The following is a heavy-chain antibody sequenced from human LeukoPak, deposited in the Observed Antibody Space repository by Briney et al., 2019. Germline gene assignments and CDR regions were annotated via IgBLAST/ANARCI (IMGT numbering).Heavy chain of an antibody. CDR1: GYIFTSYW. V-gene: IGHV5-51*01. CDR3: TRHYYDDRSGYYYPEGRYYYYGMDV. J-gene: IGHJ6*02. CDR2: IYPGDSDT. D-gene: IGHD3-22*01. Sequence: RGESLKISCKGSGYIFTSYWIGWVRQMPGKGLEWMGIIYPGDSDTRYSPSFQGQVTTSADKSISTAYLQWSSLKASDTAMYYCTRHYYDDRSGYYYPEGRYYYYGMDVWGQGTTVTVSS.